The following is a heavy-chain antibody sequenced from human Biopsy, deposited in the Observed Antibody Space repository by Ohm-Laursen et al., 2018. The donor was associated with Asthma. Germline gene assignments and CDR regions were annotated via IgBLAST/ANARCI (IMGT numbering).Heavy chain of an antibody. CDR3: ARASVAASSNWFDP. D-gene: IGHD6-19*01. Sequence: SETLSLTCTVSGASIKTDDHYWSWLRQPPGKGLEWFGFIHYSGGTSYNPPLKGGVTISVDTSKNQFSLKLSSVTAADTAVYYCARASVAASSNWFDPWGQGTLVTVSS. CDR1: GASIKTDDHY. J-gene: IGHJ5*02. CDR2: IHYSGGT. V-gene: IGHV4-30-4*01.